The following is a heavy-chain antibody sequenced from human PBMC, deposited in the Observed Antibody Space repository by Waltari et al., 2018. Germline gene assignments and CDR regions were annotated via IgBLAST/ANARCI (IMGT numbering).Heavy chain of an antibody. CDR3: TRGGRDSSWYWRD. CDR2: IKQDGSEK. D-gene: IGHD6-13*01. V-gene: IGHV3-7*01. J-gene: IGHJ4*02. Sequence: EVRLVESGGGLAQPGGALRLSWAASGISFSNYWMTWVRQASGKGPEWWANIKQDGSEKFYLDSVKGRFTISRDNAKSSLYLQMNNLRVEDTAVYYCTRGGRDSSWYWRDWGQGTLVTVSS. CDR1: GISFSNYW.